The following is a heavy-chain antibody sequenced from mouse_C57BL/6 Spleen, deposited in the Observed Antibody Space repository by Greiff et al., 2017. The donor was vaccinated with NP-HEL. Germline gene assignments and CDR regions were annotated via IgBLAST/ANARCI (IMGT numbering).Heavy chain of an antibody. J-gene: IGHJ1*03. CDR3: ARSDGNYWYFGV. CDR1: GYTFTSYT. CDR2: INPSSGYT. D-gene: IGHD2-1*01. Sequence: QVQLQQSGAELARPGASVKMSCKASGYTFTSYTMHWVKQRPGQGLEWIGYINPSSGYTKYNQKFKDKATLTADKSSSTAYMQLSSLTSEDSAVYYCARSDGNYWYFGVWGTGTTVTVSS. V-gene: IGHV1-4*01.